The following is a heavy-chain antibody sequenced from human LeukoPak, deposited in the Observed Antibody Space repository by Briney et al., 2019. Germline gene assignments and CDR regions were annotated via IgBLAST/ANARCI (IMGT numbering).Heavy chain of an antibody. J-gene: IGHJ4*02. Sequence: ASVKVSCKASGYTFTNYAMNWVRQAPGQGLEWMGWINTNTGNPTYAQGFTGWFVFSLDTSVSTAYLQISSLKAEDTAVYYCARDAGYYDSSGYLDYWGQGTLVTVSS. D-gene: IGHD3-22*01. V-gene: IGHV7-4-1*02. CDR1: GYTFTNYA. CDR2: INTNTGNP. CDR3: ARDAGYYDSSGYLDY.